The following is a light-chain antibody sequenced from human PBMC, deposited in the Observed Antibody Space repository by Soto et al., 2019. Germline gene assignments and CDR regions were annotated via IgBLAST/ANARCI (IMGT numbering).Light chain of an antibody. CDR1: QSLLHSNGQNY. Sequence: DIVMTQSPLSLPVTPGEPASISCRSSQSLLHSNGQNYLDWYLQKPGQSPQLLIYLGSNRASGVTDRFSGSGSGTDFTLKISRVEADDVGVYYCMQALQTPRTFGQGTKLEIK. CDR3: MQALQTPRT. J-gene: IGKJ2*01. CDR2: LGS. V-gene: IGKV2-28*01.